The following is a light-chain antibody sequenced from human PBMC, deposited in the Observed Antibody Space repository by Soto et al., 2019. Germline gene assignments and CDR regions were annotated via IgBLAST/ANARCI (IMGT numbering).Light chain of an antibody. V-gene: IGKV1-39*01. CDR2: TAT. CDR3: QQSYSTPHT. Sequence: DIQMTQSPPSLSASVGDRVTISCWASQSISNYLSWYQQRPGKAPKLLIYTATNLQSRVPSRFSGRGSGTDFTLTITSMQPEDFATYYCQQSYSTPHTFGGGTKVEIK. CDR1: QSISNY. J-gene: IGKJ4*01.